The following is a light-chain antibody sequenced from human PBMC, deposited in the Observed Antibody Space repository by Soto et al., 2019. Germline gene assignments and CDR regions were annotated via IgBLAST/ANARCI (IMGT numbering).Light chain of an antibody. CDR3: ASYTRGSTLVV. Sequence: QSVLTQPASVSGSPGQSITISCTGTSSDVGRYDYVSWYQQHPGKAPKLIIYVVSSRPSGVSNRFSGSKSGNTASLTISGLQAEDEADYYCASYTRGSTLVVFGGGTQLTVL. CDR1: SSDVGRYDY. CDR2: VVS. J-gene: IGLJ2*01. V-gene: IGLV2-14*01.